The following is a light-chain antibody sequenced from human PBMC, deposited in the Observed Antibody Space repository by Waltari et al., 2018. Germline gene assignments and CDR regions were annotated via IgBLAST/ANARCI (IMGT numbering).Light chain of an antibody. CDR3: FSYRRSSTWV. Sequence: QSALTPPASVSGSPGQSITISCTGTSRAAGGYDHASRYQQHPGQAPKLPIYDVTKRPSGVSNRFSGSKTANTASLTISGLQAEDEADYYCFSYRRSSTWVFGEGTKLTVL. CDR2: DVT. V-gene: IGLV2-14*03. CDR1: SRAAGGYDH. J-gene: IGLJ3*02.